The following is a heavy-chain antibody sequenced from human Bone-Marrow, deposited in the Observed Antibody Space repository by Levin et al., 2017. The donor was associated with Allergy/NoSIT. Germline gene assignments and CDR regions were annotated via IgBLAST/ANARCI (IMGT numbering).Heavy chain of an antibody. Sequence: GASVKVSCKASGYTFTSYGFNWVRQAPGQGLEWLGWISAYSGKTEYIEEFQDRVTMTTDATTTTVYMELRNLKPDDTAVYYCTGDGSVVSVTGLLDYWGQGTLVIVSS. CDR2: ISAYSGKT. V-gene: IGHV1-18*01. CDR1: GYTFTSYG. CDR3: TGDGSVVSVTGLLDY. D-gene: IGHD2-21*02. J-gene: IGHJ4*02.